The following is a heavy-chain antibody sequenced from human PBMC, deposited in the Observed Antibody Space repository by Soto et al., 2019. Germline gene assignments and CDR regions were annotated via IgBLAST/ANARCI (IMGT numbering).Heavy chain of an antibody. Sequence: QVQVQQWGAGLLKPSETLSLTCSVYGVSLSGYYWSWIRQTPGKGLEWIGEIDESGITNYNSSLKSRVTISIDTSKSQLSLKLRSVNVADTAVYYCARSGAWIPDYWGQGILVTVSS. D-gene: IGHD5-18*01. CDR1: GVSLSGYY. V-gene: IGHV4-34*01. CDR3: ARSGAWIPDY. CDR2: IDESGIT. J-gene: IGHJ4*02.